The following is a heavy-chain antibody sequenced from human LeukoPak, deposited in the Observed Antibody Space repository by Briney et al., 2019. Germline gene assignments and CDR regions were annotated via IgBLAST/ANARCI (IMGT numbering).Heavy chain of an antibody. D-gene: IGHD3-22*01. CDR2: IIGSGGGT. J-gene: IGHJ4*02. CDR1: GITLSNYG. Sequence: GGSLRLSCAVSGITLSNYGMSWVRQAPGKGLEWVAGIIGSGGGTTYADSVKGRVTISRDNPKNTLYLQMNSLRAEDTAVYFCAKRGVVIRVILVGFHKEAYYFDSWGQGALVTVSS. CDR3: AKRGVVIRVILVGFHKEAYYFDS. V-gene: IGHV3-23*01.